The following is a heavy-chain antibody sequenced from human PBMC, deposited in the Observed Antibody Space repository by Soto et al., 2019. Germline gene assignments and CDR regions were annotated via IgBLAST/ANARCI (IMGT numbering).Heavy chain of an antibody. D-gene: IGHD2-15*01. CDR3: ARDDVLCDGGRCYGVPLDF. V-gene: IGHV3-64*02. CDR1: GFSFSNYA. Sequence: GGSLRLSCAASGFSFSNYAMHWVRQAPGKGLEDVSALNSNGGTTYYADSVKGRFTISRDTSENTLHLQMDSLRAEDTAVYYCARDDVLCDGGRCYGVPLDFWGKGTTVTVSS. J-gene: IGHJ6*04. CDR2: LNSNGGTT.